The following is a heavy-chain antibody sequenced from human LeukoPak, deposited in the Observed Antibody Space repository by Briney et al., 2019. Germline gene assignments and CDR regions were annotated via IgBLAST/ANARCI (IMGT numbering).Heavy chain of an antibody. V-gene: IGHV3-21*01. CDR2: IKTTSYDV. CDR3: VKDRADHYSFDS. Sequence: PGGSLRLSWVASGFSFSTYTMHWVRQAPGKGLEWVSSIKTTSYDVYYADSVKGRFTISRDNSKRTLYLQMNSLRPEDTAVYFCVKDRADHYSFDSWGQGTLVTVSS. D-gene: IGHD4-11*01. CDR1: GFSFSTYT. J-gene: IGHJ4*02.